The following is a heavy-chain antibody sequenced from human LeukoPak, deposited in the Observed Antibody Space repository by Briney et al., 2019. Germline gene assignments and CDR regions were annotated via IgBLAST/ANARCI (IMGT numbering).Heavy chain of an antibody. CDR2: IYTSGST. CDR1: GGSISSGSSY. V-gene: IGHV4-61*02. CDR3: ASAQYCSGGSCYEYYYYYMDV. J-gene: IGHJ6*03. Sequence: PSQTPSLTCTVSGGSISSGSSYWSWIRQPAGKGLEWIGRIYTSGSTNYNPSLKSRVTISVDTSKNQFSLKLSSVTAADTAVYFCASAQYCSGGSCYEYYYYYMDVWGKGTTVTVSS. D-gene: IGHD2-15*01.